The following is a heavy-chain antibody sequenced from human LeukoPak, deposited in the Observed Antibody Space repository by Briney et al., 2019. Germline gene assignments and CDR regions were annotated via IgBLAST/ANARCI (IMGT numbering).Heavy chain of an antibody. CDR2: ISSSSSYI. CDR3: ARDQVSGNYYGSGSYSRGYYYGMDV. CDR1: GFTFSSYS. J-gene: IGHJ6*04. V-gene: IGHV3-21*01. D-gene: IGHD3-10*01. Sequence: GGSLRLSCAASGFTFSSYSMNWVRQAPGKGLEWVSSISSSSSYIYYADPVKGRFTISRDNAKNSLYLQMDSIRAEATAVYYCARDQVSGNYYGSGSYSRGYYYGMDVWGKGTTVTVSS.